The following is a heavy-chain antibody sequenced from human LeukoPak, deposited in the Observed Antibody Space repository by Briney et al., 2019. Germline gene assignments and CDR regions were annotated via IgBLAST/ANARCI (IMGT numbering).Heavy chain of an antibody. CDR2: IRSKPYGGTA. V-gene: IGHV3-49*04. J-gene: IGHJ6*03. CDR1: GLLFGDYA. Sequence: GGSLRLSCTASGLLFGDYAMTWVRQAPGKGLEWVGFIRSKPYGGTAEYAASVKGRFTISRDNSKNTPYLQMNSLRAEDTAVYYCAKGSKEVLFTRDHYMDVWGKGTTVTISS. CDR3: AKGSKEVLFTRDHYMDV. D-gene: IGHD3-3*01.